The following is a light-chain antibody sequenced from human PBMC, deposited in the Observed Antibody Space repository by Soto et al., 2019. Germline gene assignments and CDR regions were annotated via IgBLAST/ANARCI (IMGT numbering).Light chain of an antibody. CDR2: GAS. Sequence: EILMTQSPATLSVSPGERATLSCRASQSVSSNLARYQQKPGQAPRLLIYGASNRATGIPARFSGSGSGTEFTLTISSLQSEDFAVYYCQHYNNWPYTFGQGTKLEIK. CDR1: QSVSSN. V-gene: IGKV3-15*01. CDR3: QHYNNWPYT. J-gene: IGKJ2*01.